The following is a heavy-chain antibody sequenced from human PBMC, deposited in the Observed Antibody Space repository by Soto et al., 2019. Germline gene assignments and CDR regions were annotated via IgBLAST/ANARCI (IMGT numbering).Heavy chain of an antibody. Sequence: EVQLVESGGGLVQPGGSLRLSCAASGFTVSSNYMSWVRQAPGKGLEWVSIIYSGGSTYYADSVKGRFTISRDNSKNTLYLQMNSLRAEDTAVYYCARDWAFGETRNYYYGMDVWGQGTTVTVSS. J-gene: IGHJ6*02. D-gene: IGHD3-10*01. CDR1: GFTVSSNY. CDR2: IYSGGST. V-gene: IGHV3-66*01. CDR3: ARDWAFGETRNYYYGMDV.